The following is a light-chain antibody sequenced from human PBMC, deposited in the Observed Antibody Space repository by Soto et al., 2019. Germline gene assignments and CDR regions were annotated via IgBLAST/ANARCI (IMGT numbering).Light chain of an antibody. CDR1: SSDVGGYNY. J-gene: IGLJ1*01. Sequence: QSVLTQPRSVSGSPGQSVTISCTGTSSDVGGYNYVSWYQQYSGKAPKVMIYDVSKRPSGVPDRFSGSKSGNTASLTISGLQAEDEADYYCCSYAASNTFDIGTGTKVTVL. CDR3: CSYAASNTFD. CDR2: DVS. V-gene: IGLV2-11*01.